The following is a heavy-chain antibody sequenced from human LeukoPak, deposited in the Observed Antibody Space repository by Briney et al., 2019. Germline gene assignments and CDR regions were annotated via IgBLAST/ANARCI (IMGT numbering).Heavy chain of an antibody. J-gene: IGHJ5*01. Sequence: SETLSLTCTVSGGPISSGGYFWTWTRQPAGKGLDWIGHIYDSGNTNYNPSLWSRVTISVDTSKNEFSLKLSSVTAADTAVYFCARGRRRDRDGYKSPGSWFDSWGQGTLVTVSS. V-gene: IGHV4-61*09. CDR2: IYDSGNT. CDR3: ARGRRRDRDGYKSPGSWFDS. CDR1: GGPISSGGYF. D-gene: IGHD5-24*01.